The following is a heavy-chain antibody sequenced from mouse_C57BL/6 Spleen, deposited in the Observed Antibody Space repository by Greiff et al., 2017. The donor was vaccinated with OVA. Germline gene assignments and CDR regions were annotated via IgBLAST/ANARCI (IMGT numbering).Heavy chain of an antibody. CDR2: ILPGSGST. J-gene: IGHJ4*01. CDR1: GYTFTGYW. D-gene: IGHD1-1*01. Sequence: QVQLQQSGAELMKPGASVKLSCKATGYTFTGYWIEWVKQRPGHGLEWIGEILPGSGSTNYNEKFKGKATFTADTSSNTAYMQLSSLTTEDSAIYYGAKGNYYGSSPLDAMDYWGQGTTVTVSS. V-gene: IGHV1-9*01. CDR3: AKGNYYGSSPLDAMDY.